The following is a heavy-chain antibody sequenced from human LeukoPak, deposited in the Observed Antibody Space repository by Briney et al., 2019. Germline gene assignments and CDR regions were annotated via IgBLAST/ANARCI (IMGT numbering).Heavy chain of an antibody. CDR3: ARGRLSSSWYVVGQNYYYRDV. CDR1: GYTFTSYD. V-gene: IGHV1-8*03. CDR2: MNPNSGNT. J-gene: IGHJ6*03. Sequence: GASVKVSCKASGYTFTSYDINWVRQATGQGLEWMGWMNPNSGNTGYAQKFQGRVTITRNTSISTAYMELSSLRSEDTAVYYCARGRLSSSWYVVGQNYYYRDVWGKGTTVTVSS. D-gene: IGHD6-13*01.